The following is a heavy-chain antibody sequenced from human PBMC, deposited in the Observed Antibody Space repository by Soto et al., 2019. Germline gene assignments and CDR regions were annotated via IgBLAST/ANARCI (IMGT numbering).Heavy chain of an antibody. Sequence: QVQLVESGGGVVQPGRSLRLSCAASGFTFSSCAMHWVRQAPGKGLEWVAVISYDGSNKNYVDSVKGQFTISRDNSKNTLYLQMNSLRPEDTAVYYCAKMAVEWLRLEDDAFDIWGQGTMVTVSS. CDR3: AKMAVEWLRLEDDAFDI. CDR1: GFTFSSCA. D-gene: IGHD5-12*01. J-gene: IGHJ3*02. V-gene: IGHV3-30*18. CDR2: ISYDGSNK.